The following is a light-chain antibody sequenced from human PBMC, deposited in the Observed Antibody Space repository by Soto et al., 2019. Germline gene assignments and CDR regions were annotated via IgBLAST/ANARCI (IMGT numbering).Light chain of an antibody. CDR3: SSYTSSSTPLV. J-gene: IGLJ3*02. CDR2: DVT. V-gene: IGLV2-14*01. CDR1: SSDVGGYNY. Sequence: QSVLTQPASVSGSPGQSITISCTGTSSDVGGYNYVSWYQQHPGKAPKLMIYDVTNRPSGVSNRFSASKSGNTASLTISGLQADDEADYYCSSYTSSSTPLVFGGGTKLTVL.